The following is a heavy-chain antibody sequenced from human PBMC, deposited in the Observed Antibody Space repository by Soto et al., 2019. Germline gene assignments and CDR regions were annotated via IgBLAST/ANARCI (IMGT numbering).Heavy chain of an antibody. CDR3: GKVLVGATGHTDSDS. J-gene: IGHJ4*02. Sequence: KASETLSLTCTVSGGSIYRSGYYWGWIRQPPGRGQEWIGNIDYNGVTYSNPSLKSRVTISRDTSKNQFSLKLTSVTAADTALYYCGKVLVGATGHTDSDSWGPGALVTVSS. D-gene: IGHD2-15*01. CDR1: GGSIYRSGYY. V-gene: IGHV4-39*01. CDR2: IDYNGVT.